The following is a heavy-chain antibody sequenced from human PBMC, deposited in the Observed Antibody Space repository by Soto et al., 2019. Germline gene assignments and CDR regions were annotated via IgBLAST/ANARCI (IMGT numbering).Heavy chain of an antibody. CDR1: GDSFSSGAYS. J-gene: IGHJ4*02. CDR2: VYHSGTA. Sequence: TLSLTCAVSGDSFSSGAYSWSWIRQSPGRGLEWIGYVYHSGTAFYNPSLKSRVTLSVLQSKNQFSLKLTSVTAADTAVYYCARLATSDNFAYWGQGTLVTLSS. D-gene: IGHD1-26*01. CDR3: ARLATSDNFAY. V-gene: IGHV4-30-2*06.